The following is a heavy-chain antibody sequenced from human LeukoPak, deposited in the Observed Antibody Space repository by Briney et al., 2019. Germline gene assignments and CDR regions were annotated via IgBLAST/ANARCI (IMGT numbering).Heavy chain of an antibody. CDR2: ISGSGSHT. Sequence: GGSLRLSCAASGFTFSGYAMSWVRQAPGKGLEWVSSISGSGSHTYHADSVKCRFTISRDNSKNTLYLQMNSLRAVDTAVYFCAKDISGYYRPFDYWGQGTLVTVSS. CDR1: GFTFSGYA. J-gene: IGHJ4*01. V-gene: IGHV3-23*01. D-gene: IGHD3-22*01. CDR3: AKDISGYYRPFDY.